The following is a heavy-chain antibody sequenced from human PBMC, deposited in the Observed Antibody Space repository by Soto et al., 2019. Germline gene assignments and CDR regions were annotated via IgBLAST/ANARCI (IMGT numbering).Heavy chain of an antibody. CDR2: INHSGST. CDR3: ARMGFWRGYYNVRKTYYFNY. J-gene: IGHJ4*02. CDR1: GGSFSGYY. V-gene: IGHV4-34*01. Sequence: PSETLSLTCAVYGGSFSGYYWSWIRQPPGKGLGWIGEINHSGSTNYNPSLKSRVTISVDTSKNQFSLKLSSVTAAETAVYYCARMGFWRGYYNVRKTYYFNYWGQGTLVIVSS. D-gene: IGHD3-3*01.